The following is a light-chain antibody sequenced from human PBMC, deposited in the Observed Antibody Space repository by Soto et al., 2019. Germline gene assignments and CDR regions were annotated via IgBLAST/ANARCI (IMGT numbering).Light chain of an antibody. J-gene: IGLJ1*01. CDR3: AAWDDSLNGYV. CDR1: SSDIGTYNY. CDR2: EVN. Sequence: QSVLTQPASVSGSPGQSITVSCTGTSSDIGTYNYVSWYQQHPGKAPKVIIYEVNNRPSGVSNRFSGSKSGNTASLTISGLQAEDEADYYCAAWDDSLNGYVFGTGTKVTVL. V-gene: IGLV2-14*01.